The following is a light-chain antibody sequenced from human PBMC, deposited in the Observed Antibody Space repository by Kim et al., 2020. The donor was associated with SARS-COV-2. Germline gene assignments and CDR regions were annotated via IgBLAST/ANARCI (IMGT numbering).Light chain of an antibody. CDR2: EVS. CDR1: SSDIGAYDY. CDR3: CSFADSKKV. J-gene: IGLJ3*02. Sequence: QSALTQPPSASGSPGQSVIISCTGTSSDIGAYDYVSWYQQLPGKAPKLLIYEVSKRPSGVPDRFSGSKSGNTASLTVSGLQADDEGDYYCCSFADSKKVVGGGTQLTVL. V-gene: IGLV2-8*01.